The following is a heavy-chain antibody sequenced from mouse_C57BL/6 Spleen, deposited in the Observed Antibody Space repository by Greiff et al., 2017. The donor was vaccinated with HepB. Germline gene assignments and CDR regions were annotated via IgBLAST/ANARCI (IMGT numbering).Heavy chain of an antibody. D-gene: IGHD2-1*01. Sequence: LQESGAELVRPGTSVKVSCKASGYAFTNYLIEWVKQRPGQGLEWIGVINPGSGGTNYNEKFKGKATLTADKSSSTAYMQLSSLTSEDSAVYFCARGGGYGNPFAYWGQGTLVTVSA. CDR1: GYAFTNYL. CDR3: ARGGGYGNPFAY. CDR2: INPGSGGT. V-gene: IGHV1-54*01. J-gene: IGHJ3*01.